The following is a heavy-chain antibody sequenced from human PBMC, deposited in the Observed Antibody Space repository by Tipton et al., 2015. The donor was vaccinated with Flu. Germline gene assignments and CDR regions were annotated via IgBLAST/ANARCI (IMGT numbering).Heavy chain of an antibody. D-gene: IGHD3-16*01. CDR2: INHSGST. V-gene: IGHV4-34*01. CDR3: ARQRGELQY. Sequence: LRLSCAVYGGSFSGYYWSWIRQPPGKGLEWIGEINHSGSTNYNPSLKSRVTISVDTSKNQFSLKLSSVTAADTAVYYCARQRGELQYWGQGTLVTVSS. J-gene: IGHJ4*02. CDR1: GGSFSGYY.